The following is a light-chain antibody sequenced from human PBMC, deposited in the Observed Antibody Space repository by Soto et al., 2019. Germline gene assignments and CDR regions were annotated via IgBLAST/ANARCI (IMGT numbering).Light chain of an antibody. CDR2: GAS. CDR3: QHDDTWPWT. Sequence: EVVMTQSPATLSVSPGQRVTLSCRASHSVSRRLAWSQQKPGQAPRLLISGASTRAAGVTARFSGSGSGTDFTLTISSLQSEDFAVYYCQHDDTWPWTFGRGTKMESK. CDR1: HSVSRR. J-gene: IGKJ1*01. V-gene: IGKV3-15*01.